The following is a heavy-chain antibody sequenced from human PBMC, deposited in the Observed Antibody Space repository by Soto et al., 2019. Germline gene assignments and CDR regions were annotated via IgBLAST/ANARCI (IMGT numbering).Heavy chain of an antibody. CDR1: GFTFSSYG. D-gene: IGHD1-26*01. Sequence: QVQLVESGGGVVQPGRSLRLSCVASGFTFSSYGMHWVRQAPGKGLEWVAIISYDGSNTYYADSVKGRFTISRDNSKNTLYLQMNSLSGEDTSVYYCAKEGGLSGSYYISSSYYFDYWGQGTLVTVSS. CDR3: AKEGGLSGSYYISSSYYFDY. V-gene: IGHV3-30*18. CDR2: ISYDGSNT. J-gene: IGHJ4*02.